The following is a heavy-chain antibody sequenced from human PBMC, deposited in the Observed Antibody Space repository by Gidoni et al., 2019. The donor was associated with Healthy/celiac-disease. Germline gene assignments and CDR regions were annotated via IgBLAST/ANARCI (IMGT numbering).Heavy chain of an antibody. V-gene: IGHV1-58*01. J-gene: IGHJ5*02. CDR1: GFTFTSPA. CDR3: AADFAYCGGDCPNWFDP. CDR2: IVVGSGNT. Sequence: QMQLVQSGPEVKKPGTSVKVSCKASGFTFTSPAVQWVRQARGQRLEWIGWIVVGSGNTNYAQKFQERVTITRDMSTSTAYMELSSLRSEDTAVYYCAADFAYCGGDCPNWFDPWGQGTLVTVSS. D-gene: IGHD2-21*02.